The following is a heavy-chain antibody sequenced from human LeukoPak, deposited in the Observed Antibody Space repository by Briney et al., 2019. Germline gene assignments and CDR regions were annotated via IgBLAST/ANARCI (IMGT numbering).Heavy chain of an antibody. CDR2: ISGSGGST. J-gene: IGHJ4*02. Sequence: PGGSLRLSCAASGFTFSSYAMSWVRQAPGKGLEWVSAISGSGGSTYYADSVKGRFTISRDNSKNTLYLQMNSLRAEDTAVYYCAKDRGSYYDFWSGYLTLDYWGLGTLVTVSS. CDR1: GFTFSSYA. D-gene: IGHD3-3*01. V-gene: IGHV3-23*01. CDR3: AKDRGSYYDFWSGYLTLDY.